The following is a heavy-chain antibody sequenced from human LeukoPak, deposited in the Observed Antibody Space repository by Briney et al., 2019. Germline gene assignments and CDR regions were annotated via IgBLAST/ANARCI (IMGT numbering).Heavy chain of an antibody. CDR2: INTNTGNP. D-gene: IGHD3-16*01. Sequence: ASVKVSCKASGYTFTSYAMNWVRQAPGQGLEWRGWINTNTGNPTYAQGFTGRFVFSLDTSVSTAYLQISSLKAEDTAVYYCARGGRFPAGLGGLPHRRVGNNSYWGQGTLVTVSS. J-gene: IGHJ4*02. CDR3: ARGGRFPAGLGGLPHRRVGNNSY. V-gene: IGHV7-4-1*02. CDR1: GYTFTSYA.